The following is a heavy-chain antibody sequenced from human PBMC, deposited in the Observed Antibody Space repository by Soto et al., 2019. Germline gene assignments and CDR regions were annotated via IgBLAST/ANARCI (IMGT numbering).Heavy chain of an antibody. V-gene: IGHV3-30-3*01. CDR2: ISYDGSNK. D-gene: IGHD5-12*01. J-gene: IGHJ4*02. CDR1: GFTFSSYA. Sequence: QTGGSLRLSCAASGFTFSSYAMHWVRQAPGKGLEWVAVISYDGSNKYYADSVKGRFTISRDNSKNTLYLQMNSLRAEDTAVYYFARDHPDEDGYNYPDYWGQGTLVTVSS. CDR3: ARDHPDEDGYNYPDY.